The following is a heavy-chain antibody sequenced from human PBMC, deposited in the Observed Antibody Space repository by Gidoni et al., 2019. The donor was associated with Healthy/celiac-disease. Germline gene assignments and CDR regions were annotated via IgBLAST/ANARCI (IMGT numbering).Heavy chain of an antibody. Sequence: EQLVQSGAEVKTRGASRKISSKGAGYSFTRYWIGWVRQMPGNGLEWMGILSPGDSDTRSSPSFQGQVTISADKSISTAYLQWSSLKASDTAMYYCARGYCSGGSCYACYFDYWGQGTLVTVSS. CDR3: ARGYCSGGSCYACYFDY. CDR1: GYSFTRYW. J-gene: IGHJ4*02. D-gene: IGHD2-15*01. V-gene: IGHV5-51*01. CDR2: LSPGDSDT.